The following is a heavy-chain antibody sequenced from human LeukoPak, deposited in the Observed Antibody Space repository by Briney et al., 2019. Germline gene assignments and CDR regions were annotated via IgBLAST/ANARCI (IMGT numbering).Heavy chain of an antibody. V-gene: IGHV4-59*01. CDR1: GGSISSYY. J-gene: IGHJ6*03. Sequence: SETLSLTCTVSGGSISSYYWSWIRQPPGKGLEWIGYIYYSGSTNYNPSLKSRVTISVDTSKDQFSLKLSSVTAADTAVYYCARVVTLFDYYYHMDVWGKGTTVTVSS. D-gene: IGHD4-23*01. CDR2: IYYSGST. CDR3: ARVVTLFDYYYHMDV.